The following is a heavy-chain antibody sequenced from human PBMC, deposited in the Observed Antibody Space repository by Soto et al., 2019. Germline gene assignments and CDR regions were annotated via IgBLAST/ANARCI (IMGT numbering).Heavy chain of an antibody. Sequence: EVQVVESGGGLVQPGGSLRLSCAASGFTFSSNSMNWVRQAPGKGLEWISYISSSSSTIYGGSVKGRFTISRNNAKSSQYLQMSSLRDEETAVYCCARVIWSGQLTSHVWGQGTLVTVSS. CDR2: ISSSSSTI. CDR1: GFTFSSNS. V-gene: IGHV3-48*02. J-gene: IGHJ4*02. D-gene: IGHD3-3*01. CDR3: ARVIWSGQLTSHV.